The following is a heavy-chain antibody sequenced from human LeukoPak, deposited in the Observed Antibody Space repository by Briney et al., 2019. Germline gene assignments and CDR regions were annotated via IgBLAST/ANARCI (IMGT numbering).Heavy chain of an antibody. Sequence: SETLSLTCAVYGGPFSGYYWTWIRQPPGKGLEWIGEINDSGSTNYNPSLKSRVTISVDTSKNQFSLKLSSVTAADTAVYYCARNSEYSRSLDYWGQGTLVTVSS. D-gene: IGHD6-6*01. CDR3: ARNSEYSRSLDY. V-gene: IGHV4-34*01. CDR2: INDSGST. CDR1: GGPFSGYY. J-gene: IGHJ4*02.